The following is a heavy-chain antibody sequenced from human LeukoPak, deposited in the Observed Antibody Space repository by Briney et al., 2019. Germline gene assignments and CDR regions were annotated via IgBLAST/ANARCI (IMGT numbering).Heavy chain of an antibody. J-gene: IGHJ4*02. D-gene: IGHD3-16*01. CDR3: AREEGGYFDY. V-gene: IGHV3-20*04. CDR2: INWNGGST. CDR1: GFTFSSYA. Sequence: GGSLRLSCAASGFTFSSYALSWVRQAPGKGLEWVSGINWNGGSTGYADSVKGRFTISRDNAKNSLYLQMSSLRAEDTALYYCAREEGGYFDYWGQGTLVTVSS.